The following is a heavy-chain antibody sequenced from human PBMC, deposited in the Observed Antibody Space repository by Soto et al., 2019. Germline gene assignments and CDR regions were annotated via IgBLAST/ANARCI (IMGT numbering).Heavy chain of an antibody. D-gene: IGHD6-19*01. CDR2: MSYDGSSK. Sequence: GGSLRLSCAASGFNFSSFGMHWVRQAPGKGLEWVALMSYDGSSKYYQDSLKGRFTISRDKSKNTLYLQMSSLRVEDTAVYYCAKDRGWSSADLEYWGQGTLVTVSS. J-gene: IGHJ4*02. V-gene: IGHV3-30*18. CDR3: AKDRGWSSADLEY. CDR1: GFNFSSFG.